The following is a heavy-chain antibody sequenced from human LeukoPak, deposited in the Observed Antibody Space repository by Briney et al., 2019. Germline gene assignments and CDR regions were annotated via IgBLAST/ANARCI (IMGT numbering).Heavy chain of an antibody. D-gene: IGHD1-26*01. Sequence: PGGSLRLSCAASGFTVSSNYMTWVRQAPGKGLEWASVTYTGGNTDYADSVKGRFTISRDNSKNTLYLQMNSLRAEDTAVYYCARGRPPYYFDYWGQGTLVTVSS. CDR1: GFTVSSNY. CDR3: ARGRPPYYFDY. V-gene: IGHV3-66*02. J-gene: IGHJ4*02. CDR2: TYTGGNT.